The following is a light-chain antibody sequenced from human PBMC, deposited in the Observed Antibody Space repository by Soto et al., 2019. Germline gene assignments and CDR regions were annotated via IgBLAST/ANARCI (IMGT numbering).Light chain of an antibody. CDR2: EAS. J-gene: IGKJ1*01. CDR3: QQYERPPWT. Sequence: EIVVTQSPGTLSLSPGERATLSCRASQSVDNTYLAWYQQKPGQAPRLLIYEASRRATGTPDRFSGSGSGTDFTLTISRLEPEDFGVYCCQQYERPPWTFGQGTKVEIK. CDR1: QSVDNTY. V-gene: IGKV3-20*01.